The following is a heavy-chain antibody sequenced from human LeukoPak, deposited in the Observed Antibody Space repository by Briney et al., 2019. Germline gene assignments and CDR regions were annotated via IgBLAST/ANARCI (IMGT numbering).Heavy chain of an antibody. V-gene: IGHV4-38-2*02. Sequence: SETLSLTCTVSGYSISTGYYWDWIRQPPGEGLEWIGSIYHSGGTYYNPSLKGRVTISRDTSKNQFSLKLSSVTAADTAVYYCARDLRYFSLWGQGTLVTVSS. J-gene: IGHJ4*02. CDR1: GYSISTGYY. CDR2: IYHSGGT. D-gene: IGHD3-9*01. CDR3: ARDLRYFSL.